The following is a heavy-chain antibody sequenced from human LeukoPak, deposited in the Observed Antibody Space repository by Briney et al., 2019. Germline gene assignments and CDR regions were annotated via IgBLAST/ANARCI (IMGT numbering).Heavy chain of an antibody. J-gene: IGHJ4*02. CDR1: GFTFSRCG. CDR3: AKDVRSDYFDY. V-gene: IGHV3-33*03. Sequence: GGSLRLSCAASGFTFSRCGMHWVRQVPGKGLEWVAFIYSDGSKDYYADSVKGRFTISRDNANNSLYLQMDSLRAEDTAVYYCAKDVRSDYFDYWGQGTLVTVSS. CDR2: IYSDGSKD.